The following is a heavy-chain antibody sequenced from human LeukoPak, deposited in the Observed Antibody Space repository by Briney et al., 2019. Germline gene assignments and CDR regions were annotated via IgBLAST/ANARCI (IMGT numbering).Heavy chain of an antibody. CDR1: GFFFDDYG. J-gene: IGHJ3*02. Sequence: GRSLRLSCAASGFFFDDYGMHWVRQVPGKGLEWVSGISWQSNTRKYADSVRGRFTISRDNAKNTLYLQMNSLRAEDTAVYYCARDLDAFDIWGQGTMVTVSS. CDR2: ISWQSNTR. CDR3: ARDLDAFDI. V-gene: IGHV3-9*01.